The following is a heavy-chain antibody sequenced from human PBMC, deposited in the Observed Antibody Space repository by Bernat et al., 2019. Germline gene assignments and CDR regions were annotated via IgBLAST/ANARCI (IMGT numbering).Heavy chain of an antibody. CDR2: IDPSDSYT. Sequence: EVQLVQSGAEVKKPGESLRISCQGSGYTFSTYWITWVRQVPGKGLEWMGRIDPSDSYTNYNPSFQGHGTISADRSISAAFLQWSSLKASDTAIYYCARHRTTVSSIYWHFDLWGRGTLVTVSS. V-gene: IGHV5-10-1*03. J-gene: IGHJ2*01. D-gene: IGHD3-3*02. CDR1: GYTFSTYW. CDR3: ARHRTTVSSIYWHFDL.